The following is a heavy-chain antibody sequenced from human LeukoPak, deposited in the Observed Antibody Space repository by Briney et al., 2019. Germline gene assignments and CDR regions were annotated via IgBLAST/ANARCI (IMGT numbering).Heavy chain of an antibody. V-gene: IGHV3-23*01. CDR2: ISGSGTT. J-gene: IGHJ4*02. CDR3: AKDSGHSSSWYY. D-gene: IGHD6-13*01. Sequence: GGSLRLSCAASGFSFSSYAMNWVRQAPGKGLEWVSSISGSGTTYYADSVKGRSTISRDSARNTLYLQMNSLRAEDTAVYYCAKDSGHSSSWYYWGQGTLVTVSS. CDR1: GFSFSSYA.